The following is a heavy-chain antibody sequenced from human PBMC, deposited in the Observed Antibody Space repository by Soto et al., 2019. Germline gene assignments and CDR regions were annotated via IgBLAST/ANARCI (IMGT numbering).Heavy chain of an antibody. Sequence: GASVKVSCKASGYTFTSYGISWVRQAPGQGLEWMGWISAYNGNTNYAQKLQGRVTMTTDTSTSTAYMELRSLRSDDTAVYYCARDLVPYYYDSSGSRINFDYWGQGTLVTVSS. J-gene: IGHJ4*02. V-gene: IGHV1-18*01. CDR2: ISAYNGNT. CDR1: GYTFTSYG. D-gene: IGHD3-22*01. CDR3: ARDLVPYYYDSSGSRINFDY.